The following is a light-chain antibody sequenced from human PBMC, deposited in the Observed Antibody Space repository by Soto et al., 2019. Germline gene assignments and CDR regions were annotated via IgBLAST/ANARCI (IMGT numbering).Light chain of an antibody. CDR2: GAS. CDR3: QDHNSYSQT. V-gene: IGKV1-5*01. CDR1: QSIRHY. J-gene: IGKJ1*01. Sequence: DIQMTQSPPTLSASVGDRVTITCRASQSIRHYLAWYQQMPGKAPKLLIYGASTLQSGVPSRFSGSGSGTEFTLTIRRLQPGDFGTYFCQDHNSYSQTFGQGTKVEIK.